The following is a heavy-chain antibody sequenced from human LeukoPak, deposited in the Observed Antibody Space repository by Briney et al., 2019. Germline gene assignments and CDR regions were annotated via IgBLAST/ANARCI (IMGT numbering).Heavy chain of an antibody. CDR3: ARESRYSHDY. J-gene: IGHJ4*02. CDR1: GFTLSDYY. CDR2: ISSSGSAT. Sequence: GGSLRLSXAASGFTLSDYYMSWIRQAPGKGLEWVSYISSSGSATYYADSVKGRFTISRDNPKNSLYLQMNSLRADDTAVYYCARESRYSHDYWGQGTLVTVSS. D-gene: IGHD5-18*01. V-gene: IGHV3-11*04.